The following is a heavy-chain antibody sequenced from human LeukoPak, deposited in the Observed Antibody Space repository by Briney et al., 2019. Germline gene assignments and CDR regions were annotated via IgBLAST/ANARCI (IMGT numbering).Heavy chain of an antibody. CDR1: GVSISSYY. V-gene: IGHV4-59*01. D-gene: IGHD3-10*01. CDR2: IYYSGST. J-gene: IGHJ4*02. CDR3: ARAGYGSGKVYFDY. Sequence: SETLSLTCTVSGVSISSYYWSWIRQPPGKGLEWIGYIYYSGSTNYNPSLKSRVTISVDTSKNQFSLKLSSVTAADTAVYYCARAGYGSGKVYFDYWGQGTLVTVSS.